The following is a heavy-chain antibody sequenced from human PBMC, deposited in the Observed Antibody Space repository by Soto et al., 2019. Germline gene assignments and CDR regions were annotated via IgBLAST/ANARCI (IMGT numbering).Heavy chain of an antibody. D-gene: IGHD3-10*01. CDR1: GFSLSTSEVG. CDR2: IYWNDDK. Sequence: SGPTLVNPTQTLTLTCTFSGFSLSTSEVGVGWIRQPPGKALEWLALIYWNDDKRYSPSLESRLTITKDTSKNQVVLTMTNMDPVDAATYYCAHRPVGVIHQRPVFDYRGQGTLGTLSS. J-gene: IGHJ4*02. V-gene: IGHV2-5*01. CDR3: AHRPVGVIHQRPVFDY.